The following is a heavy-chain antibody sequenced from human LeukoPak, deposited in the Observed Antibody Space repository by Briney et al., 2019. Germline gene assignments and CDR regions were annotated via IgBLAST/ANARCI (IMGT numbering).Heavy chain of an antibody. CDR1: GFTFSSYS. D-gene: IGHD3-22*01. V-gene: IGHV3-21*01. CDR3: ARSPICYYDSSGYYSFFDY. J-gene: IGHJ4*02. Sequence: KTGGSLRLSCAASGFTFSSYSMNWVRQAPGKGLEWVSSISSSSSYIYYADSVKGRFTISRDNAKNSLYLQMNSLRAEDTAVYYCARSPICYYDSSGYYSFFDYWGQGTLVTVSS. CDR2: ISSSSSYI.